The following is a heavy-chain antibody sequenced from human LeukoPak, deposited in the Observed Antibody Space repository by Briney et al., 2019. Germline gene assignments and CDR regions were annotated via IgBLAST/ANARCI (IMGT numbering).Heavy chain of an antibody. CDR3: ARGPSAYPKCFDY. V-gene: IGHV3-33*01. D-gene: IGHD5-12*01. Sequence: GGSLRLSCAASGFNFSSFVMHWVRQAPGKGLEWVAVIWYDGSNKYYADSVKGRFTISRGNPKNTLYLQMNSLRAEDTAVYYCARGPSAYPKCFDYWGQGTLVTVSS. CDR2: IWYDGSNK. CDR1: GFNFSSFV. J-gene: IGHJ4*02.